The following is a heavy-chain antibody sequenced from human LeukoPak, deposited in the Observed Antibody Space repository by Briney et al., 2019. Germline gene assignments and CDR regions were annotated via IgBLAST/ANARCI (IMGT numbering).Heavy chain of an antibody. CDR3: ARQISDYYYYYMDV. D-gene: IGHD2/OR15-2a*01. CDR2: IYDSENE. Sequence: SETLSLTCTVSGGSIDTVAFYWGWVRQPPEKGLEWIGTIYDSENEFHNPSLNTRVTISADTPKNQFSLKLNSVTAADTAIYYCARQISDYYYYYMDVWGEGITVTVSS. J-gene: IGHJ6*03. V-gene: IGHV4-39*01. CDR1: GGSIDTVAFY.